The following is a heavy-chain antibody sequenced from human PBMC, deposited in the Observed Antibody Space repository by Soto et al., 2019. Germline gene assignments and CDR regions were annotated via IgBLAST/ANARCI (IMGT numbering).Heavy chain of an antibody. D-gene: IGHD2-2*01. CDR3: AKNQPSWATRAAFDY. J-gene: IGHJ4*02. CDR1: GFTFSNYA. CDR2: ISGGSGDST. V-gene: IGHV3-23*01. Sequence: GGSLRLSCAASGFTFSNYAMNWVRQAPGKGLEGVSGISGGSGDSTFYADSVKGRFTISRDNSKNTLHLQMNSLRTEDTAVYYCAKNQPSWATRAAFDYWGQGTLVTVSS.